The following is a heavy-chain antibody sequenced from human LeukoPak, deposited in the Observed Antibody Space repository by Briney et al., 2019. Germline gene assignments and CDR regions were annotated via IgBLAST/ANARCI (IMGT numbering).Heavy chain of an antibody. V-gene: IGHV3-53*01. D-gene: IGHD6-19*01. CDR3: VYSSAWLFFDH. CDR1: GFTVSNNY. Sequence: GGSLRLSCVASGFTVSNNYMTWVRQAPGKGLEWVSVIYRGGSTYYADSVKGRFTISRDNSKNTLDLQMNSLRAEDTAVYYCVYSSAWLFFDHWGQGTLVTVSS. CDR2: IYRGGST. J-gene: IGHJ4*02.